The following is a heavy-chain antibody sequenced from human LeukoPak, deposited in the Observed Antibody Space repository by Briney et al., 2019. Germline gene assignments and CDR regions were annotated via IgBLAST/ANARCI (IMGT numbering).Heavy chain of an antibody. CDR1: GFTFSSYA. Sequence: GGSLRLSCAASGFTFSSYAMHWVRQAPGKGLEWVAVISYDESNKYYADSVKGRFTISRDNSKNTLYLQMNSLRAEDTAVYYCAREVATIGTYYFDYWGQGTLVTVSS. V-gene: IGHV3-30-3*01. J-gene: IGHJ4*02. CDR3: AREVATIGTYYFDY. D-gene: IGHD5-12*01. CDR2: ISYDESNK.